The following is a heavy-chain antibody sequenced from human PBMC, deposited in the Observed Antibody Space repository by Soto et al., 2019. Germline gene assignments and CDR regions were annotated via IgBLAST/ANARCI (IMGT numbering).Heavy chain of an antibody. CDR3: ARHLDYYDSSGYFDY. CDR1: VGSTGSSSYY. Sequence: SETLSLTCTFSVGSTGSSSYYRAWIRQSPGKGLEWIGSRYYSGFTYYNPSLKSRVTISVDTSKKQFSLNLSSVTAADTAVYYCARHLDYYDSSGYFDYWGQGTLVTVSS. V-gene: IGHV4-39*01. CDR2: RYYSGFT. D-gene: IGHD3-22*01. J-gene: IGHJ4*02.